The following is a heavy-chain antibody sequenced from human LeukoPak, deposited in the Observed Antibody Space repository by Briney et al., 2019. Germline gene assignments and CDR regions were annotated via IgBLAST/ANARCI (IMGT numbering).Heavy chain of an antibody. Sequence: SETLSLTCTVSGGSISSYYWSWTRQPPGKGLEWIGYIYYSGSTNYNPSLKSRVTISVDTSKNQFSLKLSSVTAADTAVYYCAXXXXXXXXXGYIRTQFDYWGQGTLVTVSS. J-gene: IGHJ4*02. CDR1: GGSISSYY. D-gene: IGHD3-22*01. CDR3: AXXXXXXXXXGYIRTQFDY. CDR2: IYYSGST. V-gene: IGHV4-59*08.